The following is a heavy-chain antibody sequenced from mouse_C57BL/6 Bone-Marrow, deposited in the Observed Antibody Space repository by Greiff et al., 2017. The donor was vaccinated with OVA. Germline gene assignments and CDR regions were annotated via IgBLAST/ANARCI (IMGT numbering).Heavy chain of an antibody. CDR2: INPNNGGT. Sequence: VQLQQSGPELVKPGASVKISCKASGYTFTDYYMNWVKQSHGKSLEWIGDINPNNGGTSYNQKFKGKATLTVDKSSSTAYMELRSLTSEDSAVYYCARSTVVTDWGQGTLVTVSA. V-gene: IGHV1-26*01. J-gene: IGHJ3*01. CDR1: GYTFTDYY. CDR3: ARSTVVTD. D-gene: IGHD2-2*01.